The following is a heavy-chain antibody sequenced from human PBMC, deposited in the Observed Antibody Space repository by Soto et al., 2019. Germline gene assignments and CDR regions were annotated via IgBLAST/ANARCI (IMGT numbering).Heavy chain of an antibody. CDR3: AKSGSYYYYYGMDV. J-gene: IGHJ6*02. Sequence: QVQLVESGGGVVQPGRSLRLSCEASGFTFSSYVMHWVRQAPGKGLEWVAVISYDGSNKYYADSVKGRFTISRDKSKKSLYLQMNTLRSEDTAVYYCAKSGSYYYYYGMDVWGQGTTVTVSS. D-gene: IGHD1-26*01. V-gene: IGHV3-30*18. CDR2: ISYDGSNK. CDR1: GFTFSSYV.